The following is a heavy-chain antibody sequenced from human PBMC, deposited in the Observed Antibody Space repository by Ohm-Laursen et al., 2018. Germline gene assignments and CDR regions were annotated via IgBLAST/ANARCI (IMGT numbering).Heavy chain of an antibody. D-gene: IGHD2-21*02. CDR2: IDWDDDK. Sequence: ATQTLTLTCTFSGFSLSTSRLCVSWIRQPPGKALEWLARIDWDDDKYYSTSLKTRLTISKDTSKNQVVLTMTNMDPVDTATYYCARMVTAGYYYYYGMDVWGQGTTVTVSS. V-gene: IGHV2-70*11. CDR1: GFSLSTSRLC. J-gene: IGHJ6*02. CDR3: ARMVTAGYYYYYGMDV.